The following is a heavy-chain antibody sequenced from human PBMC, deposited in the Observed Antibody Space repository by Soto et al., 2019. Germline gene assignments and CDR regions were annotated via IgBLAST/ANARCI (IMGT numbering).Heavy chain of an antibody. Sequence: SETLSLTGTVAGGSIGSGGYYWSWIRQHPGKGLEGIGYIYYSGSTYYNPSLKSRVTISVDTSKNQFSLKLSSVTAADTAVYYCARELYYGSGSYRFEPWGHAPLVTVSA. V-gene: IGHV4-31*03. J-gene: IGHJ5*02. D-gene: IGHD3-10*01. CDR1: GGSIGSGGYY. CDR3: ARELYYGSGSYRFEP. CDR2: IYYSGST.